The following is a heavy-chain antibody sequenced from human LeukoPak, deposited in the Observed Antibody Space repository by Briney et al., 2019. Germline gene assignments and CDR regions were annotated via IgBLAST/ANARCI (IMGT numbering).Heavy chain of an antibody. CDR1: GFTFSSYN. J-gene: IGHJ4*02. CDR2: ISSRSSAI. CDR3: ARPMNDLAGDTFDY. Sequence: TGGSLRLSCAASGFTFSSYNMNWVRQAPGKGLEWVSYISSRSSAIYYADSVKGRFTISRDNAKSSLYLQMNSLRDEDTAVYYCARPMNDLAGDTFDYWGQGTLVTVSS. D-gene: IGHD1-1*01. V-gene: IGHV3-48*02.